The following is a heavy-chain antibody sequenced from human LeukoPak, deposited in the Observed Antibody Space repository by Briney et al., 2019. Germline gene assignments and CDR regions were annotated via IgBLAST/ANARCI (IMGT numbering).Heavy chain of an antibody. D-gene: IGHD4-23*01. CDR1: GFTFSTNI. Sequence: GGSLRHSCSVSGFTFSTNIMTWVRQAPGRGLEWVSSIGISSSHTLYADSVKGRFTISRDNAENSEYLQMNSLRAEDTAVYYCAKDLTTVATPYYYYYMDVWGKGTTVTVSS. CDR3: AKDLTTVATPYYYYYMDV. V-gene: IGHV3-21*01. J-gene: IGHJ6*03. CDR2: IGISSSHT.